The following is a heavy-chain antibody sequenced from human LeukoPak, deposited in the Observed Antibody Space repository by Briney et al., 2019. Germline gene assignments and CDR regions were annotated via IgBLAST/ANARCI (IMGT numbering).Heavy chain of an antibody. CDR1: GFTFSSYS. CDR3: AGIRGFAYYFDY. J-gene: IGHJ4*02. D-gene: IGHD5-12*01. V-gene: IGHV3-21*01. Sequence: GGTLRLSCAASGFTFSSYSMNWVRQTPGKGLEWVSSISSSSSYIYYADSVKGRFTISRDNAKNSLYLQMNSLRAEDTAVYYCAGIRGFAYYFDYWGQGTLVTVSS. CDR2: ISSSSSYI.